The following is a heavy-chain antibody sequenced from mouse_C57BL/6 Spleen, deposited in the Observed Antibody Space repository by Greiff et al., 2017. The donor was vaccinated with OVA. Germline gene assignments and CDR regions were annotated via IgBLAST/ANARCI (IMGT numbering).Heavy chain of an antibody. CDR2: IYPGSGST. CDR3: AREGYGSGARDY. D-gene: IGHD1-1*01. V-gene: IGHV1-55*01. Sequence: QVQLQQPGAELVKPGASVKMSCKASGYTFTSYCITWVKQRPGQGLEWIGDIYPGSGSTNYNEKFKSKATLTVDTSSSTAYMQLSSLTSEDSAVYYCAREGYGSGARDYWGQGTSVTVSS. J-gene: IGHJ4*01. CDR1: GYTFTSYC.